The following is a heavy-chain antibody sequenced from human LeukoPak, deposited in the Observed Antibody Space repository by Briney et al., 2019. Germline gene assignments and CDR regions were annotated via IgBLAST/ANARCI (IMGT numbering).Heavy chain of an antibody. Sequence: GGSLRLSCAASGFDFDDYAMHWVRQAPGKGLEWVSSISWNSDTIYYADSVKGRFTISRDNAKNSLYLQMNSLRAEDTAVYYCAKDQRDSYYDILTGSGFDYWGQGTLVTVSS. CDR2: ISWNSDTI. CDR3: AKDQRDSYYDILTGSGFDY. V-gene: IGHV3-9*01. J-gene: IGHJ4*02. D-gene: IGHD3-9*01. CDR1: GFDFDDYA.